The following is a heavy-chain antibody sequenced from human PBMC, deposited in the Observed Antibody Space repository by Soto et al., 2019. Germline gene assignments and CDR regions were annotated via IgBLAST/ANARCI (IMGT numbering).Heavy chain of an antibody. CDR2: IYWDDDK. CDR1: GFSLSTSGVG. CDR3: ARRGGYDYVWGSYRYGFDY. J-gene: IGHJ4*02. V-gene: IGHV2-5*02. D-gene: IGHD3-16*02. Sequence: QITLKESGPTLVKPTQTLTLTCTFSGFSLSTSGVGVGWIRQPPGKALEWLALIYWDDDKRYSPSLKSRLTITKDTSKNQLVLTMPNMDPVDTATYFCARRGGYDYVWGSYRYGFDYWGQGTLVTVSS.